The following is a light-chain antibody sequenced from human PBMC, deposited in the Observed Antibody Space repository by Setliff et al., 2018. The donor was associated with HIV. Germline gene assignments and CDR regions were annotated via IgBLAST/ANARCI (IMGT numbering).Light chain of an antibody. CDR3: ISYATTNTLP. Sequence: QSVLTQPPSVSGSPGQSVTISCTGTSSDVGRYNRVSWYQQPPGTAPKLMIYEVTNRPSGVSNRFSGSKSGDTASLTISGLQAEDEADYYCISYATTNTLPFGTGTKVTVL. CDR1: SSDVGRYNR. CDR2: EVT. J-gene: IGLJ1*01. V-gene: IGLV2-18*02.